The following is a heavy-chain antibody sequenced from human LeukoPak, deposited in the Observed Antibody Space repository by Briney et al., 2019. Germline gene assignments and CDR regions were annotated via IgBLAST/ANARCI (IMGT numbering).Heavy chain of an antibody. J-gene: IGHJ4*02. V-gene: IGHV3-7*01. CDR2: INQDGSEK. CDR3: ARDRVWTVLY. Sequence: GGSLRLSCAASGFTFSSYSMNWVRQAPGKGLEWVANINQDGSEKYYVDSVKGRFTISRDNVKDSLYLQMNSLRAEDTAVYYCARDRVWTVLYWGQGTLVSVSS. CDR1: GFTFSSYS. D-gene: IGHD2-8*01.